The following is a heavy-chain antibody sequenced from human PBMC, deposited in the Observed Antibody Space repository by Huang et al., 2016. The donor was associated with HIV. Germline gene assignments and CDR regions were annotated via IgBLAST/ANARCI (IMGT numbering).Heavy chain of an antibody. CDR1: GFIFSNTR. Sequence: EVQLVESGGGLVKPGGSLRLSCAASGFIFSNTRMSWVRQAPGKGLEGVGRSKSKSDGGSTDYAAPVKGRLSISRDDSKNTLYLQMNSLKTEDTAVYYCRGYCSGGTCQGYYFDYWGQGTLVTVSS. D-gene: IGHD2-15*01. CDR3: RGYCSGGTCQGYYFDY. V-gene: IGHV3-15*01. J-gene: IGHJ4*02. CDR2: SKSKSDGGST.